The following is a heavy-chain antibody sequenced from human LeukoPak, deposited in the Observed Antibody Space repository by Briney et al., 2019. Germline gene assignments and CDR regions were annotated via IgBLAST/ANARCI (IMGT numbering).Heavy chain of an antibody. J-gene: IGHJ3*02. CDR1: KFTFSSYW. Sequence: GGSLRLSCTASKFTFSSYWMSWVRQAPGKGLEWVANIKQDGSEKYYVDSVKGRFTISRDNAKNSLYLQMNNLRFEGTAVYYCARIDSRRTFDIWGQGTMVTVSS. V-gene: IGHV3-7*01. CDR3: ARIDSRRTFDI. D-gene: IGHD1-14*01. CDR2: IKQDGSEK.